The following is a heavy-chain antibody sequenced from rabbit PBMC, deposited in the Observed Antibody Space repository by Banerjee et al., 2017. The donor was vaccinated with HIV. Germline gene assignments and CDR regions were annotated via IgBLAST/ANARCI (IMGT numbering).Heavy chain of an antibody. CDR3: ARGGNNYYMDLNL. CDR1: GFDFSSKS. D-gene: IGHD8-1*01. V-gene: IGHV1S47*01. CDR2: IYNGDGNT. Sequence: EESRGDLVKPGASLTLTCTASGFDFSSKSVCWVRQAPGKGPEWIACIYNGDGNTWYASWVNGRFTISKSTSLNTVTLQMTNLTGADTATYFCARGGNNYYMDLNLWGPGTLVTVS. J-gene: IGHJ4*01.